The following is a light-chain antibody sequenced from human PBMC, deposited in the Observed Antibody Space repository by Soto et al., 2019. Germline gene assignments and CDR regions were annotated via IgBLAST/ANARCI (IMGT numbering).Light chain of an antibody. CDR3: QQYNSYSWT. CDR2: DAS. J-gene: IGKJ1*01. Sequence: DIPMTQSPSTLSASVGDRVTITCRASQSISSWLAWYQQKPGKAPKLLIYDASSLESGVPSRFSGTGLGTEFTLTIGSLQPDDFATYYCQQYNSYSWTFGQGTKVDIK. V-gene: IGKV1-5*01. CDR1: QSISSW.